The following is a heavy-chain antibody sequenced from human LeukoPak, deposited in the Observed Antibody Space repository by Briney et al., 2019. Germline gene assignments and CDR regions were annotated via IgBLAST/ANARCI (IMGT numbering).Heavy chain of an antibody. CDR2: IYYSGST. CDR1: GGSISSSNW. J-gene: IGHJ4*02. V-gene: IGHV4-39*01. Sequence: SETLSLTCAVSGGSISSSNWWSWIRQPPGKGLEWIGSIYYSGSTYYNPSLKSRVTISVDTSTNHLSLKLSSVTAADTAVYYCARHASGSKLERRPYFDYWGQGTLVTVSS. D-gene: IGHD1-1*01. CDR3: ARHASGSKLERRPYFDY.